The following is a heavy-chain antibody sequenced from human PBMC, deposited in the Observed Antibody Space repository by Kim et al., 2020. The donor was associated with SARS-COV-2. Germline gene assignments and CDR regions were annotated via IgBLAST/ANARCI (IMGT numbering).Heavy chain of an antibody. CDR3: ARLGANTALDY. V-gene: IGHV3-33*01. Sequence: KKYYGDAVKVRLPISKDNSKNTLYLQMNRLRAEDTAVYYCARLGANTALDYWGQGTLVTVSS. D-gene: IGHD3-16*01. CDR2: KK. J-gene: IGHJ4*02.